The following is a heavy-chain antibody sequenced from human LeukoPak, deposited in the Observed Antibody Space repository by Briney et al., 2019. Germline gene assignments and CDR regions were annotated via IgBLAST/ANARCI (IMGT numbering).Heavy chain of an antibody. CDR2: IYHSGST. D-gene: IGHD1-26*01. CDR3: ARDLMGATGY. V-gene: IGHV4-30-2*01. J-gene: IGHJ4*02. CDR1: GGSISSGGYS. Sequence: SQTLSLTCAVSGGSISSGGYSWSWIRQPPGKGLEWIGYIYHSGSTYYNPSLKSRVTISVDRSKNQFSLKLSSVTAADTAVYYCARDLMGATGYWGQGTLVTVSS.